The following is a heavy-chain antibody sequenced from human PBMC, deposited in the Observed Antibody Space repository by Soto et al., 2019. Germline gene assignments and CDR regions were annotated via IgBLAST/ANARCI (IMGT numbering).Heavy chain of an antibody. D-gene: IGHD6-19*01. V-gene: IGHV1-2*04. Sequence: QVQLLQSGAELKKPGASVKVSCKASGYIFTGYYMHWVRQAPGQGLEWMGWINPNSGDTNYTQKFKGWVTMTRDTSISTAYMELSRLRSDDTAVYYCATSRISIAVAGETEYYFDYWGQGTLVTVSS. CDR2: INPNSGDT. J-gene: IGHJ4*02. CDR1: GYIFTGYY. CDR3: ATSRISIAVAGETEYYFDY.